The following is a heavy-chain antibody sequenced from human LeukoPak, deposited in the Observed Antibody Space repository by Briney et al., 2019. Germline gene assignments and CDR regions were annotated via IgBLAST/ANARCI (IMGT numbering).Heavy chain of an antibody. CDR1: GGSFSGYY. Sequence: PSETLSLTCAVYGGSFSGYYWSWIRQPPGKGLEWIGEINHSGSTNYNPSLKSRVTISVDTSKNQFSLKLSSVTAADTAVYYCARGRYCNSTSCYGMDYWGQGTLVTVSS. J-gene: IGHJ4*02. CDR2: INHSGST. CDR3: ARGRYCNSTSCYGMDY. V-gene: IGHV4-34*01. D-gene: IGHD2-2*01.